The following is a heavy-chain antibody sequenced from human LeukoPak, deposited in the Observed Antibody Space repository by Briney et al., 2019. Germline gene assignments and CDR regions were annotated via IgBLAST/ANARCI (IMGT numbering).Heavy chain of an antibody. CDR1: GFTFSDYY. J-gene: IGHJ3*02. Sequence: PGGSLRLSCAASGFTFSDYYMSWIRQAPGKGLEWVSYISSSGSTIYYADSVKGRFTTSRDNAKNSLYLQMNSLRAEDTAVYYCARDAPSRIAAANDAFDIWGQGTMVTVSS. V-gene: IGHV3-11*01. CDR2: ISSSGSTI. CDR3: ARDAPSRIAAANDAFDI. D-gene: IGHD6-13*01.